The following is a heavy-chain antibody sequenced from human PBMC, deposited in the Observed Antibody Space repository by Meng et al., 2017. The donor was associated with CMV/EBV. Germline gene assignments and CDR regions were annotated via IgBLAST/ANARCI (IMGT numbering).Heavy chain of an antibody. V-gene: IGHV4-34*01. D-gene: IGHD2-2*01. CDR2: INHSGST. CDR1: GGSFSGYY. CDR3: ARGFFRRYCSSTSSSRTDGMDV. Sequence: SETLSHTCAVYGGSFSGYYWSWIRQPPGKGLEWIGEINHSGSTNYNPSLKSRVTISVDTSKNQFSLKLSSVTAADTAVYYCARGFFRRYCSSTSSSRTDGMDVWGQGTTVTVSS. J-gene: IGHJ6*02.